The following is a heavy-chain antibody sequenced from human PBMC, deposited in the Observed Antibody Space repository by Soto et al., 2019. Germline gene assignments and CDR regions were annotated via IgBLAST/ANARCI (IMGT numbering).Heavy chain of an antibody. Sequence: GESLKISCKGSGYSFTSYWIGWVRQMPGKGLEWMGIIYPGDSDTRYSPSFQGQVTISAVETFRTAYLQWRSSKASDAAMYYCARHQNLAVAGTGSDYWGQGTLVTVSS. J-gene: IGHJ4*02. CDR3: ARHQNLAVAGTGSDY. D-gene: IGHD6-19*01. CDR2: IYPGDSDT. V-gene: IGHV5-51*01. CDR1: GYSFTSYW.